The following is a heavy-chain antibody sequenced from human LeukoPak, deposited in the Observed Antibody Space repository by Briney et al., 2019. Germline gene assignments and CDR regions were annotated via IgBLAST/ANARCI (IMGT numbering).Heavy chain of an antibody. CDR1: GGSVSSGSYY. CDR3: ARDGYCSSTSCSIFDY. D-gene: IGHD2-2*03. V-gene: IGHV4-61*01. Sequence: PSETLSLTCTVSGGSVSSGSYYWSWIRQPPGTGLEWIGYIYYSGSTNYNPSLKSRVTISVDTSKNQFSLKLSSVTAADTAVYYCARDGYCSSTSCSIFDYWGQGTLVTVSS. CDR2: IYYSGST. J-gene: IGHJ4*02.